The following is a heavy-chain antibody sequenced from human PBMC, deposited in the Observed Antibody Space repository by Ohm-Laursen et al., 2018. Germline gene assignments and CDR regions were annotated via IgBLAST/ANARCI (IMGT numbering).Heavy chain of an antibody. D-gene: IGHD3-22*01. Sequence: SLRLSCAASGFTFSAYGMHWVRQAPGKGLEWVSYISISGDTIYYAESVKGRFTISRDNAKNSLYLQMNSLRAEDTALYYCAKEGSSGYMYYFDYWGQGTLVTVSS. CDR3: AKEGSSGYMYYFDY. CDR1: GFTFSAYG. J-gene: IGHJ4*02. CDR2: ISISGDTI. V-gene: IGHV3-48*04.